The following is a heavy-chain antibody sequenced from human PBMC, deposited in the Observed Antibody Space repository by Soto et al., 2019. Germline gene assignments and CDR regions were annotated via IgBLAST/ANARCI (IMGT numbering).Heavy chain of an antibody. V-gene: IGHV3-53*01. J-gene: IGHJ3*02. D-gene: IGHD3-10*01. Sequence: EVQLVESGGGLVKPGGSLRLSCEASGFTVSSNYMSWVRQAPGKGLEWVSVIYSGGSTYYADSVKGRFTISRDNSKNTLYLQMNSLRAEDTAVYYCARPLMAAPIGGAFDIWGQGTMVTVSS. CDR1: GFTVSSNY. CDR3: ARPLMAAPIGGAFDI. CDR2: IYSGGST.